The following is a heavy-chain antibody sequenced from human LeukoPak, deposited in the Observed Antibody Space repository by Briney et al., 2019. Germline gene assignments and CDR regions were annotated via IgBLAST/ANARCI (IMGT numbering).Heavy chain of an antibody. CDR3: AREGGWYNWFDP. Sequence: SESLSLTCTVSGDSISSYYWSWIRQPPGKGLEWIGYIYYSGSNNYNPSLKSRVTISVDTSKNQFSLKLSSVTAADTAVYYCAREGGWYNWFDPWGQGTLVTVSS. V-gene: IGHV4-59*01. J-gene: IGHJ5*02. CDR1: GDSISSYY. D-gene: IGHD6-19*01. CDR2: IYYSGSN.